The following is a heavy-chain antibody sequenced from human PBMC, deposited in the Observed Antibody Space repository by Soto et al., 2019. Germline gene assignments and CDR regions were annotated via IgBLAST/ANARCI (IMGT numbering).Heavy chain of an antibody. CDR3: ARGAVAGIAYYLDY. CDR2: ISYDGSNK. V-gene: IGHV3-30*03. Sequence: QVQLVESGGGVVQPGKSLRLSCAASGFRFSGTGMHWVRQAPGKGLEWLAVISYDGSNKFHADSVKGRFTSSRDNSMNTLYLQLNSLRPEDTAVYYCARGAVAGIAYYLDYWGQGTLVTVSS. J-gene: IGHJ4*02. D-gene: IGHD2-15*01. CDR1: GFRFSGTG.